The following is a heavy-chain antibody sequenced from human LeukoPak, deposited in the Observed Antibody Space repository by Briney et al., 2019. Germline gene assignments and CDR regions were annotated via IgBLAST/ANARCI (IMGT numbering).Heavy chain of an antibody. D-gene: IGHD3-3*01. J-gene: IGHJ6*02. V-gene: IGHV4-59*01. Sequence: SETLSLTCTVSGGSISSYYWSWIRQPPGKGLEWIGYIYYSGSTNYNPSLKSRVTISVDTPKNQFSLKLSSVTAADTAVYYCARATYYDFWSGYWASPANYYGMDVWGQGTTVTVSS. CDR1: GGSISSYY. CDR3: ARATYYDFWSGYWASPANYYGMDV. CDR2: IYYSGST.